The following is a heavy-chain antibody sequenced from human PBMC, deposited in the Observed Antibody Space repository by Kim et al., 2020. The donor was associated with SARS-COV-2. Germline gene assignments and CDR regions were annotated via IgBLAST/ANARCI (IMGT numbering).Heavy chain of an antibody. CDR2: IYHSGRT. J-gene: IGHJ4*02. D-gene: IGHD3-3*01. Sequence: SETLSLTCAVSGGSISSSNWWSWVRQPPGKGLEWIGEIYHSGRTNYNPSLKSRVTISVDKSKTQFSLKLSSVTAADTAVYYCASNYDFWSGYLDYWGQGTLVTVSS. CDR1: GGSISSSNW. CDR3: ASNYDFWSGYLDY. V-gene: IGHV4-4*02.